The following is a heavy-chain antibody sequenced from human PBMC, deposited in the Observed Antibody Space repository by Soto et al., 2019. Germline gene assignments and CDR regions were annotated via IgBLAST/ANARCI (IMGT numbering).Heavy chain of an antibody. D-gene: IGHD3-10*01. CDR3: ATSYGSGYRAFDY. J-gene: IGHJ4*02. CDR1: GDTFAFYS. Sequence: QVQLVQSGAEVKRPGSSVKVPCKASGDTFAFYSINWVRQAPGLGLEWMGRINPILSMSNYAQRFQGRVTMTADKSTSTAYMVLNSLRSEDTAIYYCATSYGSGYRAFDYWGQGALVTVSS. V-gene: IGHV1-69*02. CDR2: INPILSMS.